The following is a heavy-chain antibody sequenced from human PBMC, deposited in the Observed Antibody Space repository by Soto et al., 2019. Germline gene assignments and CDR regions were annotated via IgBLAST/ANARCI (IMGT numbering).Heavy chain of an antibody. D-gene: IGHD2-2*01. J-gene: IGHJ6*02. Sequence: SVKCSCKASGGTFSSYAISWVRQAPGQWLEWMGGIIPIFGTANDSQKFQCRVTITADKSTSTAYMELSSLRSEDTAVYYCASSAPDSSTTLYGMDVWGQGTTVTVSS. V-gene: IGHV1-69*06. CDR2: IIPIFGTA. CDR1: GGTFSSYA. CDR3: ASSAPDSSTTLYGMDV.